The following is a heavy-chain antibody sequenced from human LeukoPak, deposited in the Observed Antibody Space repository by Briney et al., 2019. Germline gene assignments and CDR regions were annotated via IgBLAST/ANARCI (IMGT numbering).Heavy chain of an antibody. J-gene: IGHJ4*02. D-gene: IGHD5-18*01. Sequence: GRSLRLSCAASGFTFSSYAMSWARQAPGKWLEWVSVICGSGGSTYYADSVKGRFTISRDNSKNTLYLQMNSLRAEDTAVYYCAKAGGYSYGYQIDYWGQGTLVTVSS. CDR2: ICGSGGST. CDR3: AKAGGYSYGYQIDY. V-gene: IGHV3-23*01. CDR1: GFTFSSYA.